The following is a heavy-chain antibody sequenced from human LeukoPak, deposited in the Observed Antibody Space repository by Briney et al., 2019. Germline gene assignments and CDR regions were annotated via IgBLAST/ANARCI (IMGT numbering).Heavy chain of an antibody. Sequence: GGSLRLSCVVSGFTLSTYSINWVRHAPGNGLECVSSIGSKSRYIYYDDSVKGRFTIYRDNAKNSLSLKMNSLRAEDTAVYYCARCSGSSTYHSDDYWGQGTLVTVSS. CDR1: GFTLSTYS. CDR2: IGSKSRYI. D-gene: IGHD2-15*01. CDR3: ARCSGSSTYHSDDY. J-gene: IGHJ4*02. V-gene: IGHV3-21*01.